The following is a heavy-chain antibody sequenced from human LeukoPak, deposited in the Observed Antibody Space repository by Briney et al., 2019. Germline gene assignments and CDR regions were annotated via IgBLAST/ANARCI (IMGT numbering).Heavy chain of an antibody. D-gene: IGHD6-13*01. CDR3: AHRRGAAAGLRYYFDY. CDR1: GFSLSTSGVG. V-gene: IGHV2-5*02. CDR2: LYWDDDK. J-gene: IGHJ4*02. Sequence: SGPTLVNPTQTLTLTCTFSGFSLSTSGVGVGWIRQPPGKALEWLALLYWDDDKRYSPSLKSRLTITKDTSKNQVVLTMTNMDPVDTATYYCAHRRGAAAGLRYYFDYWGQGTLVTVSS.